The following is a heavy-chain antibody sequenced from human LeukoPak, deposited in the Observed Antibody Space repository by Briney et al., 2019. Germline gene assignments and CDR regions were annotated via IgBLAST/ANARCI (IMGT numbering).Heavy chain of an antibody. D-gene: IGHD3-10*01. V-gene: IGHV4-39*07. Sequence: SETLSLTCTVSGGSIRSSYYYWSWIRQPPGKGLEWIGEINHSGSTNYNPSLKSRVTISVDTSKNQFSLKLSSVTAADTAVYYCARGGSDLPLDYWGQGTLVTVSS. CDR2: INHSGST. J-gene: IGHJ4*02. CDR1: GGSIRSSYYY. CDR3: ARGGSDLPLDY.